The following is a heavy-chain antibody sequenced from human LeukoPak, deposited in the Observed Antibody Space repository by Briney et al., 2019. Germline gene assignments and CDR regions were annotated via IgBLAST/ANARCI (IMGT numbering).Heavy chain of an antibody. CDR3: ARDQGVAGYVFGY. CDR2: ISGSGGST. J-gene: IGHJ4*02. D-gene: IGHD6-19*01. Sequence: RGSLRLSCGVSGFAFGSEAMSWVRQAPGKGLEWVSAISGSGGSTYYADSVKGRFTISRDNSKNTLYLQMNSLRGEDTAIYYCARDQGVAGYVFGYWGQGTLVTVSS. CDR1: GFAFGSEA. V-gene: IGHV3-23*01.